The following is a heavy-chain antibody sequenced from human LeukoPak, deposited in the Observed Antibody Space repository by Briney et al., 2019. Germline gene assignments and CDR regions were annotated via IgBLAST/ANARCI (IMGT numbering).Heavy chain of an antibody. D-gene: IGHD1-14*01. CDR3: ARGCLHHGFDI. J-gene: IGHJ3*02. V-gene: IGHV3-74*01. Sequence: GGSLRLSCAASGFTFSSYWIHWVRQAPGKGLAWVSRIDNDGSDTIFADSVKGRFTLSRDNAKNTVYLQMNSLRAEDTAVYYCARGCLHHGFDIWGQGTMVTVS. CDR1: GFTFSSYW. CDR2: IDNDGSDT.